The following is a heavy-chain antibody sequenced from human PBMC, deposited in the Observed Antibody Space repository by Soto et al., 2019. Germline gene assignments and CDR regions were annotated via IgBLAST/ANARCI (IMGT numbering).Heavy chain of an antibody. CDR2: INHSGST. Sequence: QVQLQQWGAGLLKPSATLSLTCAVFGGSFSGYYWSWIRQPPGKGLEWIGEINHSGSTNYNPSLKSLVTISVHSSKNQCSLKLSSVTAADTAVYYCARVSGIYYYGMDVWGQGTTVTVSS. V-gene: IGHV4-34*01. CDR1: GGSFSGYY. D-gene: IGHD3-10*01. J-gene: IGHJ6*02. CDR3: ARVSGIYYYGMDV.